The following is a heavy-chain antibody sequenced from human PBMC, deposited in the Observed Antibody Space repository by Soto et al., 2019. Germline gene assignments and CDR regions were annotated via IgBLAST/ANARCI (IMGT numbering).Heavy chain of an antibody. V-gene: IGHV3-20*04. CDR3: VRVTYYYDSSGYPDRAYYFDY. D-gene: IGHD3-22*01. CDR1: GFTFDDYA. CDR2: INWNSGST. J-gene: IGHJ4*02. Sequence: GGSLRLSCAASGFTFDDYAMHWVRQAPGKGLEWVSGINWNSGSTYYADSVKGRFTISRDNSNNTLYLQMNSLRAEDTALYYCVRVTYYYDSSGYPDRAYYFDYWGQGTLVTVSS.